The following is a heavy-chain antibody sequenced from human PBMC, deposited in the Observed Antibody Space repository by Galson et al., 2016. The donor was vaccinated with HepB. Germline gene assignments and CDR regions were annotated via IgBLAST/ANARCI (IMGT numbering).Heavy chain of an antibody. CDR3: ARSAFSSGWSEGGWFHS. V-gene: IGHV1-69*08. CDR2: IIPMLNTV. J-gene: IGHJ5*01. Sequence: SVKVSCKASGGIFTSHIFNWVRQAPGQTLEWMGRIIPMLNTVNYTQKFQGRVAFTADKSTTTAYMELSSLRSDDTAVYYCARSAFSSGWSEGGWFHSWGQGTLVTVSS. CDR1: GGIFTSHI. D-gene: IGHD6-19*01.